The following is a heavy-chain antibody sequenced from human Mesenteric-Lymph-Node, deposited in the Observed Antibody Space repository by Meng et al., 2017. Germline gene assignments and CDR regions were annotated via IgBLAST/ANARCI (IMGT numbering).Heavy chain of an antibody. V-gene: IGHV3-7*01. CDR2: IKQDGSEK. D-gene: IGHD3-22*01. CDR3: ARDPYSYDGVGYYGAFDL. Sequence: GESLKISCAASGFTFSSYWMSWVRQAPGKGLEWVANIKQDGSEKYYVDSVKGRFTISRDNAKNSLYLQMNSLRAEDTAVYYCARDPYSYDGVGYYGAFDLWGQGTLVTVSS. CDR1: GFTFSSYW. J-gene: IGHJ3*01.